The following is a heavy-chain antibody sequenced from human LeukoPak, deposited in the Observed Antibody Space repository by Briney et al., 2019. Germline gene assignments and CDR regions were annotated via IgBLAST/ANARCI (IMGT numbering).Heavy chain of an antibody. CDR1: GGSISSSSYY. D-gene: IGHD4-17*01. J-gene: IGHJ3*02. CDR3: ARLKEVTVTLAFDI. V-gene: IGHV4-39*01. CDR2: IYYSGST. Sequence: PSETLSLTCIVSGGSISSSSYYWGWIRQPPGKGLEWIGSIYYSGSTYYNPSLKSRVTISVDTSKNQFSLKLSSVTAADTAVYYCARLKEVTVTLAFDIWGQGTMATVSS.